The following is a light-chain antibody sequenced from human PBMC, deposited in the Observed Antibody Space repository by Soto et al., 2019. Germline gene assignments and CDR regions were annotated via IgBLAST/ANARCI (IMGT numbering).Light chain of an antibody. CDR1: TSDVGGYNY. J-gene: IGLJ2*01. CDR2: EVS. Sequence: QSALTQPPSASGSPGQSVTISCTGTTSDVGGYNYVSWYQQHPGKAPKFMIYEVSKRPSGVPDRLSGSKSGNTASLTVSGLQAEDEADYYCISYAGSNNVVFGGGTKLTVL. CDR3: ISYAGSNNVV. V-gene: IGLV2-8*01.